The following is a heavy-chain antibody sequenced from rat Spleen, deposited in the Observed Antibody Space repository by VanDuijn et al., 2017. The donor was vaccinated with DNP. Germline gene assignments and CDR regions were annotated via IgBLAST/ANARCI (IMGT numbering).Heavy chain of an antibody. D-gene: IGHD1-2*01. J-gene: IGHJ3*01. Sequence: EVQLVESGGGLVQPGRSLKLSCTASGFTFSNYDMAWVRQAPTKGLEWVASISPSGGNTYYRDSVKGRFTVSRDNAKSSLHLQMDSLRSEDTATYYCTRHEDSSSHIYGFTYWGQGTLVTVSS. CDR1: GFTFSNYD. V-gene: IGHV5-25*01. CDR3: TRHEDSSSHIYGFTY. CDR2: ISPSGGNT.